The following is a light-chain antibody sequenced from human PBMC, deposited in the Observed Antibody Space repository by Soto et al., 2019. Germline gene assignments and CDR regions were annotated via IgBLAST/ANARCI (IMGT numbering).Light chain of an antibody. J-gene: IGKJ4*01. Sequence: EIVMTQSPATLSVSPGERATLSCRASQSVNINLAWYQQKPGQAPRLLIYGTSTRATGVPAGFSGSGSGTEFTLTISNLQSEDFAVYYCQQYNDWPPLTFGGGTKVDIK. CDR1: QSVNIN. CDR3: QQYNDWPPLT. V-gene: IGKV3-15*01. CDR2: GTS.